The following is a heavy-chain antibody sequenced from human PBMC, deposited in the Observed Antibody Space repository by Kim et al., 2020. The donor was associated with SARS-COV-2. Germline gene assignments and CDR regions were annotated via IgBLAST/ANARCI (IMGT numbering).Heavy chain of an antibody. V-gene: IGHV3-33*05. D-gene: IGHD3-22*01. CDR3: ARDKDTYYYDSSGYFIDY. CDR2: ISYDGSNK. Sequence: GGSLRLSCAASGFTFSSYGMHWVRQAPGKGLEWVAIISYDGSNKYYADSVKGRFTISRDNSKNTLYLQMNNLRAEDTAVYYCARDKDTYYYDSSGYFIDYWGQGTLVTVSS. CDR1: GFTFSSYG. J-gene: IGHJ4*02.